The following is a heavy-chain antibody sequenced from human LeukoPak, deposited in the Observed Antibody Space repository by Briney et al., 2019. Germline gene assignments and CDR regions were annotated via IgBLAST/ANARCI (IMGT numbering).Heavy chain of an antibody. Sequence: SQTLSLTCAISGDSVSSNSVTWDWVRQSPSRGLEWLGRTYYRSTWYNDYAVSVRDRITVNPDTSKNQFSLHLNSVTPEDTAVYYCARSYHSYYFDYWGQGTLVTVSS. V-gene: IGHV6-1*01. CDR3: ARSYHSYYFDY. D-gene: IGHD3-16*02. CDR2: TYYRSTWYN. J-gene: IGHJ4*02. CDR1: GDSVSSNSVT.